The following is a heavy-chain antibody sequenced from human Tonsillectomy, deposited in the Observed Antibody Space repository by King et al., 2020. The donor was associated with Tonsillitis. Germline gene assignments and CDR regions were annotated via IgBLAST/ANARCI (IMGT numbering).Heavy chain of an antibody. J-gene: IGHJ6*02. V-gene: IGHV3-11*01. Sequence: VQLVESGGGLVKPGGSLSLSCAASGFTFSDYYMSWIRQAPGTGLEWVSYISSSGSTIYYADSVKGRFTSSRDNAKNSLYLQMNSLRAEDTAVYYCANIDYSVYYYYGMDVWGQGTTVTVAS. CDR3: ANIDYSVYYYYGMDV. D-gene: IGHD4-11*01. CDR2: ISSSGSTI. CDR1: GFTFSDYY.